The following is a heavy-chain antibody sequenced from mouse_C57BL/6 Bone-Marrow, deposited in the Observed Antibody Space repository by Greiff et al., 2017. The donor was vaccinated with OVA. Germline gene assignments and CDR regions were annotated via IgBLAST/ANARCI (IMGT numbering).Heavy chain of an antibody. CDR1: GFTFSDYG. CDR2: ISNLAYSI. D-gene: IGHD4-1*01. CDR3: ARHAELVCYAMDY. V-gene: IGHV5-15*01. Sequence: DVKLVESGGGLVQPGGSLKLSCAASGFTFSDYGMAWVRQAPRKGPAWVAFISNLAYSIYYADTVTGRFTIARGNAKNTLDLELSSLRSEDTAMYYCARHAELVCYAMDYWGKGTSVTVAS. J-gene: IGHJ4*01.